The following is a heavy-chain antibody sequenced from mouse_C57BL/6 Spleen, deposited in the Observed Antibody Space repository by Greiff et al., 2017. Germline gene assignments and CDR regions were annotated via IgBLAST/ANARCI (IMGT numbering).Heavy chain of an antibody. V-gene: IGHV1-69*01. Sequence: QVQLQQPGAELVMPGASVKLSCKASGYTFTSYWMHWVKQRPGQGLEWIGEIDPSDSYTNYNQKFQGKSTLTVDTSSSTAYMQLSSLTSEDSAVYYCASSGVYVCFDGWGEGATLTVS. CDR2: IDPSDSYT. J-gene: IGHJ2*01. CDR1: GYTFTSYW. CDR3: ASSGVYVCFDG. D-gene: IGHD2-12*01.